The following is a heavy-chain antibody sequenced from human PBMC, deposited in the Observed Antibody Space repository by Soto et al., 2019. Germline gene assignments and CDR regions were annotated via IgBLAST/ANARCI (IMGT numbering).Heavy chain of an antibody. Sequence: EVQLVESGGGLVQPGRSLRLSCAASGFAFENYAIHWVRQAPGTGLQWVSGISWNSDTIGYADSVKGRFTISRDNAKNSVYLQMNSLRPEDTALYYCVKAHGLGSYYNWCESWGQGTLVTISS. CDR2: ISWNSDTI. J-gene: IGHJ5*01. CDR1: GFAFENYA. D-gene: IGHD3-10*01. V-gene: IGHV3-9*01. CDR3: VKAHGLGSYYNWCES.